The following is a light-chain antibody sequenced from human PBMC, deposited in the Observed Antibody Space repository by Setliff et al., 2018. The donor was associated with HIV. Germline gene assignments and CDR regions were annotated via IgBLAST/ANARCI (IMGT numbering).Light chain of an antibody. CDR3: SSYTSSSTPYV. CDR2: DVS. CDR1: SSDVGGYNR. V-gene: IGLV2-18*02. J-gene: IGLJ1*01. Sequence: QSVLTQPASVSGSPGQSITISCTGTSSDVGGYNRVSWYQQPPGTAPKLMIYDVSSRPSGVPDRFSGSKSGYTASLTISGLQAEDEADYYCSSYTSSSTPYVFGTGTKVTVL.